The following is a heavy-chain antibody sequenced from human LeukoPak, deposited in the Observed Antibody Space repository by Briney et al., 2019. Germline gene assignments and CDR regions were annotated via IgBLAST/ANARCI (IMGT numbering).Heavy chain of an antibody. CDR3: ARQYSSGWYPPNYFDY. J-gene: IGHJ4*02. CDR1: GFTFSSYA. D-gene: IGHD6-19*01. Sequence: QPGRSLRLSCAASGFTFSSYAMHWVRQAPGKGLEWVAVISYDGSNKYYADSVKGRFTIFRDNSKNTLYLQMNSLRAEDTAVYYCARQYSSGWYPPNYFDYWGQGTLVTVSS. CDR2: ISYDGSNK. V-gene: IGHV3-30-3*01.